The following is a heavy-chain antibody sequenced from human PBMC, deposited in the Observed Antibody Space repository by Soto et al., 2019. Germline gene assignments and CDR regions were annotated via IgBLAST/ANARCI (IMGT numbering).Heavy chain of an antibody. CDR2: ISSDSRYI. CDR1: GFTLSNYA. V-gene: IGHV3-48*02. J-gene: IGHJ6*02. CDR3: ARIKLVEFFFINVDVYDMDV. D-gene: IGHD3-16*01. Sequence: EVQLVESGGGLVQPGGSLRLSCAASGFTLSNYAVNWVRQAPGKGLEWVSYISSDSRYIYYGDSVKGRFTISRDNARNSVYLQMNSLRDEDTAVYYCARIKLVEFFFINVDVYDMDVWGQGIPVTVSS.